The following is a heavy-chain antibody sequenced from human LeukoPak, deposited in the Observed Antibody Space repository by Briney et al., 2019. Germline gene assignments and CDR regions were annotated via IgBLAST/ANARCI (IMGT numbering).Heavy chain of an antibody. CDR2: ISSKGQSD. Sequence: GGSLRLSCSAPGFTFSKYAMHWVRQAPGKGLEYVSGISSKGQSDFYADSVMGRFTVSRDNTENTLWLQMSSLRVEDTAVYFCVTASPYSGLGDWGHGTLVIVSS. CDR1: GFTFSKYA. D-gene: IGHD3-16*01. V-gene: IGHV3-64D*06. J-gene: IGHJ4*01. CDR3: VTASPYSGLGD.